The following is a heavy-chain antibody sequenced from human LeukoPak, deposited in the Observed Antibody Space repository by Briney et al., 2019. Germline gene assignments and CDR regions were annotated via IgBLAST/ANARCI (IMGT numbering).Heavy chain of an antibody. J-gene: IGHJ4*02. CDR3: AKGGIVVVTD. D-gene: IGHD2-21*02. CDR1: GFTFSNTA. Sequence: PGGSLRLSCAVSGFTFSNTAMSWVRQAPGKGLEWVSAIRGSGGSTYYADSVKGRFTISRDNSKNTLYLQMNSLRAEDPAVYYCAKGGIVVVTDWGQGTLVTVSS. V-gene: IGHV3-23*01. CDR2: IRGSGGST.